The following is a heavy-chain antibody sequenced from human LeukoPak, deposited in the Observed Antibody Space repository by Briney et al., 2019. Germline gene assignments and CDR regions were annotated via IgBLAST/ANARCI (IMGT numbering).Heavy chain of an antibody. Sequence: GGSLGLSCAASGFTFSSYAMSWVRQAPGKGLEWVSAISGSGGSTYYADSVKGRFTISRDNSKNTLYLQMNSLRAEDTAVYYCAKDLPSSGWWEPFDYWGQGTLVTVSS. CDR1: GFTFSSYA. CDR2: ISGSGGST. D-gene: IGHD6-19*01. V-gene: IGHV3-23*01. CDR3: AKDLPSSGWWEPFDY. J-gene: IGHJ4*02.